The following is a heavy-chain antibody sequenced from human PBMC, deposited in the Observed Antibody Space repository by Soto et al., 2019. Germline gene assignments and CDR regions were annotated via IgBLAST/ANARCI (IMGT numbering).Heavy chain of an antibody. J-gene: IGHJ4*02. V-gene: IGHV3-23*01. Sequence: EVQLLESGGGLVQPGGSLRLSCAASGFTFSSYAMNWVRQAPGKGLEWVSVISGSGGSTYYADSVKGRFTISRDNSKNTLYLQMNSLRAEETAVYYCARRGLGTYFDYWGQGTLVTVSS. CDR1: GFTFSSYA. CDR3: ARRGLGTYFDY. D-gene: IGHD6-13*01. CDR2: ISGSGGST.